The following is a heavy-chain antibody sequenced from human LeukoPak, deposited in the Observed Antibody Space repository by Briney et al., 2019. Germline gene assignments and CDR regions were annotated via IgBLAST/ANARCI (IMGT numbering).Heavy chain of an antibody. V-gene: IGHV3-53*01. J-gene: IGHJ6*04. CDR1: GFIVTSDD. Sequence: GGSLRLSCAASGFIVTSDDMNWVRQAPGKGLQWVSVINKDVNIYYADSVKGRFIISRDNSKNTLYLQMNSLRVEDTAVYYCAELGITMIGGVWGKGTTVTISS. CDR3: AELGITMIGGV. CDR2: INKDVNI. D-gene: IGHD3-10*02.